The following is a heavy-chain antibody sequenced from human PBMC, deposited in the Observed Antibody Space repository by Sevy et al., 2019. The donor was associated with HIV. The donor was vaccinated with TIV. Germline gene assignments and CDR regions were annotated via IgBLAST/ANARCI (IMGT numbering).Heavy chain of an antibody. D-gene: IGHD6-19*01. CDR3: ARGSGAVVAGNYFDY. V-gene: IGHV3-21*01. Sequence: GGSLRLSCGASGFTFSRYSMNWVRQAPGKGLEWVSSISSGNSYIYYADSVKGRFTISRDNAKNSLYLHMNSLRAEDTAVYYCARGSGAVVAGNYFDYWGQGILVNVSS. CDR2: ISSGNSYI. J-gene: IGHJ4*02. CDR1: GFTFSRYS.